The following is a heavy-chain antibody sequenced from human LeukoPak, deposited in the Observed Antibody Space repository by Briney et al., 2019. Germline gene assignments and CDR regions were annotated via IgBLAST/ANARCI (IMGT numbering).Heavy chain of an antibody. D-gene: IGHD6-19*01. V-gene: IGHV1-2*02. CDR1: GYTFTGYY. Sequence: GASVKVSCKASGYTFTGYYMHWVRQAPGQGLEWMGWINPNSGGTNYAQKFQGRVTMTRDTSISTAYMELSRLRSDDTAVYYCASNFGGGSSGWYGPAATYYMDVWGKGTTVTVSS. J-gene: IGHJ6*03. CDR2: INPNSGGT. CDR3: ASNFGGGSSGWYGPAATYYMDV.